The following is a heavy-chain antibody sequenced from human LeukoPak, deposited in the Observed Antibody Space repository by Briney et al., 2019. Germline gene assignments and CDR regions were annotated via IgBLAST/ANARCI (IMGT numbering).Heavy chain of an antibody. V-gene: IGHV1-3*01. D-gene: IGHD6-13*01. CDR2: INAGNGNT. CDR1: GYTFTSYA. CDR3: ARDDGYSSSWFDY. J-gene: IGHJ4*02. Sequence: RASVKVSCKASGYTFTSYAMHWVRQAPGQRLEWMGWINAGNGNTKYSQKFQVRVTITRDTSASTAYMELSSLRSEDTAVYYCARDDGYSSSWFDYWGQGTLVTVSS.